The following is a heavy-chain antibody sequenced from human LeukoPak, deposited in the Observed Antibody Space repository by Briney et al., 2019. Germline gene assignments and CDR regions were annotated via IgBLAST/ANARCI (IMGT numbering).Heavy chain of an antibody. CDR1: GFTFDDYW. CDR2: IYHSGST. D-gene: IGHD1-26*01. J-gene: IGHJ4*02. Sequence: PGGSLRLSCGASGFTFDDYWMSWVRQPPGKGLEWIGEIYHSGSTNYNPSLKSRVTISVDKSKNQFSLKLSSVTAEDTAVYYCTTDEELLRVFLVDYWGQGTLVTVSS. V-gene: IGHV4-4*02. CDR3: TTDEELLRVFLVDY.